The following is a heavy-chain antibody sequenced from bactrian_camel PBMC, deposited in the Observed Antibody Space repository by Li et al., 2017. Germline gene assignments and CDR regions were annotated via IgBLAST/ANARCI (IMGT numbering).Heavy chain of an antibody. Sequence: HVQLVESGGGLVQPGGSLRLSCAASGFAIGSSHMSWVRQAPGKGLEWVSAVYVNGRGTGYADSVKGRFTISKDKSTLYLEMTNLKPEDTATYYCAARRDLYCDGSYGHLSYHYWGQGTQVTVS. J-gene: IGHJ4*01. V-gene: IGHV3S5*01. CDR2: VYVNGRGT. CDR3: AARRDLYCDGSYGHLSYHY. D-gene: IGHD2*01. CDR1: GFAIGSSH.